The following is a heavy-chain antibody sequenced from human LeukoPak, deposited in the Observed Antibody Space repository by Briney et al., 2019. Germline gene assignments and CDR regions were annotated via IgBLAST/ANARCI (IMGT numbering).Heavy chain of an antibody. CDR2: ISSSDSTM. Sequence: PGGSLGLSCAASGFTFSSYEMNWVRQASGKGLEWVSYISSSDSTMYYADSVQGRFPISRDNAKNSLYLQMNSLRAEDTAVYYCARVGGGNSPPVDYWGQGTLVTVSS. J-gene: IGHJ4*02. CDR3: ARVGGGNSPPVDY. D-gene: IGHD4-23*01. V-gene: IGHV3-48*03. CDR1: GFTFSSYE.